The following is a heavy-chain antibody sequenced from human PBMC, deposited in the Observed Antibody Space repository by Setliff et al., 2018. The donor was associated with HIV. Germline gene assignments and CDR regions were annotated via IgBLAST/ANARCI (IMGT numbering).Heavy chain of an antibody. D-gene: IGHD3-9*01. CDR1: GFTFDDYG. J-gene: IGHJ3*02. Sequence: GYLRLSCAASGFTFDDYGMSWVRQAPGKGLEWVSGINWNGGSTGYADSVKGRFTISIDNAKNSLYLQMNSLRAEDTALYYCASPPVRYFGRNHDAFDIWGQGTMVTVSS. CDR2: INWNGGST. CDR3: ASPPVRYFGRNHDAFDI. V-gene: IGHV3-20*04.